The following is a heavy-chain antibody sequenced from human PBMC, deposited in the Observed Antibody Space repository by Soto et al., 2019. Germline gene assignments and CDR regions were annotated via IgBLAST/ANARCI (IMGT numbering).Heavy chain of an antibody. CDR1: GGSISSYY. CDR2: IYYSGST. V-gene: IGHV4-59*01. J-gene: IGHJ4*02. Sequence: KTSETLSLTCTVSGGSISSYYWSWIRQPPGKGLEWIGYIYYSGSTNYNPSLKSRVTISVDTSKNQFSLKLSSVTAADTAVYYCARGGWDYYDSSGYYYDYWGQGTLVTVSS. D-gene: IGHD3-22*01. CDR3: ARGGWDYYDSSGYYYDY.